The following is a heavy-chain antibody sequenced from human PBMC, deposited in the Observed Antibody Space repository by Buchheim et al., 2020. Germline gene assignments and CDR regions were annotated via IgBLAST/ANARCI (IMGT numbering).Heavy chain of an antibody. J-gene: IGHJ4*02. V-gene: IGHV3-33*01. Sequence: QVQLVESGGGVVQPGRSLRLFCAASGFSFSNYGMHWVRQAPGKGLEWVAIIWHDGNNKYYADSVKGRFTISRDNSKNTLYLQMNSLRAEDTAVYYCAAGDPLDYWGQGAL. CDR3: AAGDPLDY. CDR1: GFSFSNYG. CDR2: IWHDGNNK. D-gene: IGHD7-27*01.